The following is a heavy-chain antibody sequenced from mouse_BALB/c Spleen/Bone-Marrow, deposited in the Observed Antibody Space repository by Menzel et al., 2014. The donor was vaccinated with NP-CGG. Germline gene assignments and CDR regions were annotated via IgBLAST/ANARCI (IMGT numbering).Heavy chain of an antibody. V-gene: IGHV3-2*02. Sequence: EVQLVESGPGLVKPSQSLSLTCTVTGYSITSDYAWNWIRQFPGNKLEWMGYISYSGSTSYNPSLKSRISITRDTSKNQFCLQLNSVTTEDTATYYCAGTWYFDVWGAGTTVTVSS. J-gene: IGHJ1*01. CDR3: AGTWYFDV. CDR1: GYSITSDYA. CDR2: ISYSGST. D-gene: IGHD4-1*01.